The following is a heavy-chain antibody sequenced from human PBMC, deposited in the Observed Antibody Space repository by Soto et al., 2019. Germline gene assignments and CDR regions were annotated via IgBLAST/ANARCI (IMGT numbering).Heavy chain of an antibody. J-gene: IGHJ6*03. CDR1: GFTFSSYW. Sequence: GGSLRLSCAASGFTFSSYWMSWVRQAPGKGLEWVANIKQDGSEKYYVDSVKGRFTISRDNAKNSLYLQMNSLRAEDTAVYYCAREGDSSGYYYYYYYMDVWGKGTTVTVSS. D-gene: IGHD3-22*01. CDR3: AREGDSSGYYYYYYYMDV. V-gene: IGHV3-7*03. CDR2: IKQDGSEK.